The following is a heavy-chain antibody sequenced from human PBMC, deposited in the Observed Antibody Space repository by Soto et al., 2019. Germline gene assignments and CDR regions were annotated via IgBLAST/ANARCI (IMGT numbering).Heavy chain of an antibody. Sequence: PGESLKISCKASGDKFTTFWLNWVRQTPGKGLEWLGRIDPTDSLTNYSPPFEGHVTISVDRSISTAYLQWKSLQASDTAIYYCARPASGGSRDAFDVWGQGTTVTVSS. V-gene: IGHV5-10-1*01. CDR1: GDKFTTFW. J-gene: IGHJ3*01. CDR3: ARPASGGSRDAFDV. D-gene: IGHD2-15*01. CDR2: IDPTDSLT.